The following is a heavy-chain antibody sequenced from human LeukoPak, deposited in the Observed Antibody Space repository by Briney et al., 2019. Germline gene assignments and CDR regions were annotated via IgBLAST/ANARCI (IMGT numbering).Heavy chain of an antibody. CDR2: INTNTGNP. CDR1: GYIFNNYA. Sequence: ASVKVSCKASGYIFNNYAMNWVRQAPGQGLEWRGWINTNTGNPTYAQGFTGRFVFSLETSVRTAYLQMNSLKAEDTAVSYCARSTNDGDSLGVGFDYWGQGTLVTVSS. V-gene: IGHV7-4-1*02. D-gene: IGHD2-21*01. CDR3: ARSTNDGDSLGVGFDY. J-gene: IGHJ4*02.